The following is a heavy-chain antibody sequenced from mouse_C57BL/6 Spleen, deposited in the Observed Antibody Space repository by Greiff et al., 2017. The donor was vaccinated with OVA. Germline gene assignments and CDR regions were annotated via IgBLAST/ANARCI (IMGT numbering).Heavy chain of an antibody. D-gene: IGHD3-3*01. CDR1: GYSFTGYY. Sequence: VQLQQSGPELVKPGASVKISCKASGYSFTGYYMNWVKQSPEKSLEWIGEINPSTGGTTYNQKFKAKATLTVDKSSSTAYMQLKSLTSEDSAVYYCAREGLRRGNCDYWGQGTTLTVSS. CDR2: INPSTGGT. J-gene: IGHJ2*01. CDR3: AREGLRRGNCDY. V-gene: IGHV1-42*01.